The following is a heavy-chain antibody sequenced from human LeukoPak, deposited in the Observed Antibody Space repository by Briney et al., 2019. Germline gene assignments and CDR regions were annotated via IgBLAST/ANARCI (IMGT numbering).Heavy chain of an antibody. V-gene: IGHV4-59*01. J-gene: IGHJ3*02. CDR3: ARDGGSSLNDAFDI. Sequence: SETLSLTCTVSGGSISSYYWSWIRQPPGKGLEWIGYIYYSGSTNYNPSLKSRVTISVDTSKNQFFLKLSSVTAADTAVYYCARDGGSSLNDAFDIWGQGTMVTVSS. CDR2: IYYSGST. CDR1: GGSISSYY. D-gene: IGHD1-26*01.